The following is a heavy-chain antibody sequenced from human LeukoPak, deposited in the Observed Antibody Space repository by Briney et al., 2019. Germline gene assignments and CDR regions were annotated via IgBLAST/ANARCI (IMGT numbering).Heavy chain of an antibody. CDR3: ARGGRSASAYYYMDV. J-gene: IGHJ6*03. CDR2: IYYSGST. Sequence: SETLSLTCSVSGGSINNYYWSWIRQPPGRGLEWIGYIYYSGSTSYNPSPKSRLTISVDTSNNQFSLKLRSVTAADTGVYFCARGGRSASAYYYMDVWGRGTTVTVSS. D-gene: IGHD2-2*01. CDR1: GGSINNYY. V-gene: IGHV4-59*12.